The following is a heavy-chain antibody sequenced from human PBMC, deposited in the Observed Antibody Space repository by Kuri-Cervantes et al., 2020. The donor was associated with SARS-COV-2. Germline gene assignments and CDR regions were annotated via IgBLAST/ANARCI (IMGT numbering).Heavy chain of an antibody. Sequence: SETLSLTCTVSGGSISSSSYYWGWIRQPPGKGLEWIGSLSSSGSAYYNPSVKSRVTVSVDTSKNQFSLKLSSVTAADTAVYYCARDQYGERGWFDPWGQGTLVTVSS. CDR2: LSSSGSA. CDR1: GGSISSSSYY. V-gene: IGHV4-39*07. D-gene: IGHD4-17*01. J-gene: IGHJ5*02. CDR3: ARDQYGERGWFDP.